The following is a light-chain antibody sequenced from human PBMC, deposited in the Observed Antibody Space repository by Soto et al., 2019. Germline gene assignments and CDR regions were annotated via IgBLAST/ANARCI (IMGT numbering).Light chain of an antibody. J-gene: IGKJ5*01. Sequence: DFVMTQSPLSLPVTLGQPASISCKSSQSLLHITGETFLFWYLQKPGQSPQLLIYQVSTRVSGVPDRFSGSGSGTDFTLEISRVETDDVGIYYCMQSTQLPPTFGQGTRLEIK. V-gene: IGKV2D-29*02. CDR3: MQSTQLPPT. CDR2: QVS. CDR1: QSLLHITGETF.